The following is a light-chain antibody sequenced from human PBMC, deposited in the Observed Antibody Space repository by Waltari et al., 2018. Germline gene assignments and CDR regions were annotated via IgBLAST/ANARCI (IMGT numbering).Light chain of an antibody. V-gene: IGKV1-5*03. Sequence: DIQMTQSPSILSAFVGDRVTISCRASQSIDRWLAWYQQKPGKPPKILIYKASALQSGVSSRFSGSGSGTEFTLTISSLQPDDFVTYYCQQYSAYPWTFGQGTKV. J-gene: IGKJ1*01. CDR3: QQYSAYPWT. CDR1: QSIDRW. CDR2: KAS.